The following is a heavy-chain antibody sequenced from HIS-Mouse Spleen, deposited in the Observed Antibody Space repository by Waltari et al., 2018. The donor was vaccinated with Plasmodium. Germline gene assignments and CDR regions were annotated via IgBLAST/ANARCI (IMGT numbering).Heavy chain of an antibody. J-gene: IGHJ2*01. V-gene: IGHV4-34*01. CDR3: ARVTSSGVYWYFDL. CDR1: GGSFSGYY. D-gene: IGHD3-3*01. Sequence: QVQLQQWGAGLLKPSETLSLTCAVYGGSFSGYYWRWIRQPPGKGLWWIGEINHSGSTNYNPSLTSRGTISVDTSKNQFSLKLSSVTAAETAVYYCARVTSSGVYWYFDLWGRGTLVTVSS. CDR2: INHSGST.